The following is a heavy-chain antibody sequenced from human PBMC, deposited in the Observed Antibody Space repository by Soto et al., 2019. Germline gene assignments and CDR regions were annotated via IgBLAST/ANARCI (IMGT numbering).Heavy chain of an antibody. D-gene: IGHD6-19*01. J-gene: IGHJ4*02. CDR2: IGCCGGTA. CDR3: AKADGQQWLLPHLEN. CDR1: GFNFNKYA. Sequence: EVQLLESGGGLVRPGESLRLSCAASGFNFNKYAMSWVRQAPGEGLEWVSGIGCCGGTASYADSVKGRFTIARDDAKNTLYLDMNSLRVEDTAEYYCAKADGQQWLLPHLENWGRGTLVTVS. V-gene: IGHV3-23*01.